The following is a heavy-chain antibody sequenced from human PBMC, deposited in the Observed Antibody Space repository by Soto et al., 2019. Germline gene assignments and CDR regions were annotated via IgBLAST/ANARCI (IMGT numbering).Heavy chain of an antibody. CDR3: ARGGVYDTSGIDY. J-gene: IGHJ4*02. D-gene: IGHD3-22*01. Sequence: QVQVVQSGPEVKKPGASLKVSCKTSGYSFTGYYIHWVRQAPGQGLEWMGMINPSVGTRSYAQEHQGRVTMTTDTSTSTAYMELSSLRSEGSAVYYCARGGVYDTSGIDYWGQGTLVTVSS. CDR2: INPSVGTR. CDR1: GYSFTGYY. V-gene: IGHV1-46*01.